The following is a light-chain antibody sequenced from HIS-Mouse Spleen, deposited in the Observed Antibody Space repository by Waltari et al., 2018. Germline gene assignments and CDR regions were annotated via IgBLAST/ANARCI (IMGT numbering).Light chain of an antibody. J-gene: IGLJ2*01. CDR2: EGS. CDR3: CSYAGSSTSCV. V-gene: IGLV2-23*01. Sequence: QSALTQPASVSGSPGQSITISCTGTSSDGGSYNLFSWYQQHPGKAPKLMIYEGSKRPSGVSNRFSGSKSGNTASLTISGLQAEDEADYYCCSYAGSSTSCVFGGGTKLTVL. CDR1: SSDGGSYNL.